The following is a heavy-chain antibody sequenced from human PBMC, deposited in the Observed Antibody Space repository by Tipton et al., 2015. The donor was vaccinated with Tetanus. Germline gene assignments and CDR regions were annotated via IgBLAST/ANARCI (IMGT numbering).Heavy chain of an antibody. CDR3: ARGRGYESPYYYYGMDV. CDR2: ISYDGSNK. CDR1: GFTFSSYA. V-gene: IGHV3-30*04. D-gene: IGHD5-12*01. Sequence: SLRLSCAASGFTFSSYAMHWVRQAPGKGLEWVAVISYDGSNKYYADSVKGRFTISRDNSKNTLYLQMNSLRAEDTAVYYCARGRGYESPYYYYGMDVWGQGTTVTVSS. J-gene: IGHJ6*02.